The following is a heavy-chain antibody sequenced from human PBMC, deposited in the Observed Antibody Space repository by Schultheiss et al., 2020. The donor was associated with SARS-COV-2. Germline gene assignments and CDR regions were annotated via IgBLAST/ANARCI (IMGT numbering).Heavy chain of an antibody. V-gene: IGHV3-30*03. CDR3: ARDLGAVAGTDY. J-gene: IGHJ4*02. D-gene: IGHD6-19*01. CDR2: ISYDGSNK. CDR1: GFTFSSYG. Sequence: GGSLRLSCAASGFTFSSYGMNWVRQAPGKGLEWVAVISYDGSNKYYADSVKGRFTISRDNAKNSLYLQMNSLRAEDTAVYYCARDLGAVAGTDYWGQGTLVTVSS.